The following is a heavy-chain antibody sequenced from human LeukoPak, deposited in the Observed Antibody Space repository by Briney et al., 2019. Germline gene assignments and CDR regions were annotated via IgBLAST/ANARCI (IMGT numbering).Heavy chain of an antibody. CDR3: ARDAYCSGGSCLPHAFDY. D-gene: IGHD2-15*01. J-gene: IGHJ4*02. CDR2: IIPIFGTA. Sequence: SVKVSCKASGGTFSSYAISWVRRAPGQGLEWMGGIIPIFGTANYAQKFQGRVTITADKSTSTAYMELSSLRSEDTAVYYCARDAYCSGGSCLPHAFDYWGQGTLVTVSS. V-gene: IGHV1-69*06. CDR1: GGTFSSYA.